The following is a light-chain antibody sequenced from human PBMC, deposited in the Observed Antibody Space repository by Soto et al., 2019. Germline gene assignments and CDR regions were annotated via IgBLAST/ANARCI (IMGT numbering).Light chain of an antibody. CDR2: GVS. CDR3: CSYAGSYTVV. J-gene: IGLJ3*02. CDR1: SSDVGGYNY. Sequence: QSALTQPRSVSGSPGQSVTISCTGTSSDVGGYNYVSWYQHHPGKAPKLMIYGVSKRPSGVPDRFSGSKSGNTASLTISGLQAEDEADYYCCSYAGSYTVVFGGGTELTVL. V-gene: IGLV2-11*01.